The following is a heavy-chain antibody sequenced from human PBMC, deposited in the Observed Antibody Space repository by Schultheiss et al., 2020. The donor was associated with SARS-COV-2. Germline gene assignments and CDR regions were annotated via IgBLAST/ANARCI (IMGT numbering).Heavy chain of an antibody. CDR1: GGSVSSGSYY. V-gene: IGHV4-61*01. CDR3: ARGLWFGPNTRWFDP. Sequence: SQTLSLTCTVSGGSVSSGSYYWSWIRQPPGKGLEWVGYIYYSGSTNYNPSLKSRVTISVDTSKNQFSLKLSSVTAADTAVYYCARGLWFGPNTRWFDPWGQGTLVTVSS. J-gene: IGHJ5*02. D-gene: IGHD3-10*01. CDR2: IYYSGST.